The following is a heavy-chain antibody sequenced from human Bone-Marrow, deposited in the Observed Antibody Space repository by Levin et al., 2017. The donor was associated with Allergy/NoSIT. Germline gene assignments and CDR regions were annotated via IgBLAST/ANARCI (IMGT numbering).Heavy chain of an antibody. CDR1: GYTFTSHW. CDR3: ARDNSVRDSAWWFDP. CDR2: INPTGRSS. D-gene: IGHD1-26*01. J-gene: IGHJ5*02. V-gene: IGHV1-46*01. Sequence: ASVKVSCKASGYTFTSHWMHWVRQAPGQGLEWMGVINPTGRSSTYAQKFQGRVTMTRDTSTSTDYMELSSLRSEDTAVYYCARDNSVRDSAWWFDPWGQGTLVTVSS.